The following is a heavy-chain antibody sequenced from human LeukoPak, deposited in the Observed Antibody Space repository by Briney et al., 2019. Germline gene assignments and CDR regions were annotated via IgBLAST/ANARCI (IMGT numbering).Heavy chain of an antibody. D-gene: IGHD5-18*01. Sequence: SETLSLTCTVSGYSISSGYYWAWIRQPPGKGLEWIGSIYHSGSTYYNPSLKSRVTISVDTSKNQFSLKVRSVTAADTAVYYCARVEDVDTENDYWGQGTLVTVSS. CDR2: IYHSGST. CDR3: ARVEDVDTENDY. V-gene: IGHV4-38-2*02. CDR1: GYSISSGYY. J-gene: IGHJ4*02.